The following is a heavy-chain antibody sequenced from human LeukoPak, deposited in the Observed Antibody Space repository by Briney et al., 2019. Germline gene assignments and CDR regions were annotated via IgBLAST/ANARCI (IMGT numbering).Heavy chain of an antibody. J-gene: IGHJ3*02. D-gene: IGHD2-2*01. Sequence: ASVKVSCKASGYTFTSYGISWVRQAPGQGLEWMGWISAYNGNTNYAQKLQGRVTMTTDTSTSTAYMELRSLRSDDTAVYYCARARDCSSTSRECGAFDTWGQGTMVTVSS. CDR2: ISAYNGNT. CDR3: ARARDCSSTSRECGAFDT. V-gene: IGHV1-18*04. CDR1: GYTFTSYG.